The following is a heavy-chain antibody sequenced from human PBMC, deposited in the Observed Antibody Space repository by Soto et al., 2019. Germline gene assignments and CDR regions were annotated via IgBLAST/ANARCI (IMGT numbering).Heavy chain of an antibody. CDR2: IWSDGSRT. Sequence: QVHLVESGGGVVQPGTSLRLSCAASGLTFSTYDMHWVRQAPGKGLEWVALIWSDGSRTFYADSVKGRFTISRDNSKNTLYLQMHSLRAEDTAVYYWAGEPKGGAYDMDVWGQGTTVTVSS. CDR1: GLTFSTYD. J-gene: IGHJ6*02. D-gene: IGHD3-16*01. V-gene: IGHV3-33*01. CDR3: AGEPKGGAYDMDV.